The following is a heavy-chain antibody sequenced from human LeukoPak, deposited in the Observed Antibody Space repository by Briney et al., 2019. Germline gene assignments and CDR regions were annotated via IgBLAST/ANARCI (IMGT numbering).Heavy chain of an antibody. V-gene: IGHV4-4*07. CDR3: ARDVSSKNWFDT. J-gene: IGHJ5*02. D-gene: IGHD2/OR15-2a*01. CDR2: FYSSGST. Sequence: SETLSLTCTVFGGSITTYSWSWIRQPAGRGLEWIGRFYSSGSTDYNPSLKSRVTMSVDTSKNQVSLKLSSVTAADTAIYYCARDVSSKNWFDTWGQGTLVTVSS. CDR1: GGSITTYS.